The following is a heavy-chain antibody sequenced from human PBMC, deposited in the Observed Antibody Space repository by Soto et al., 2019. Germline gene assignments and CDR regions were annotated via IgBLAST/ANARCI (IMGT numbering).Heavy chain of an antibody. CDR2: ISGSGDST. V-gene: IGHV3-23*01. CDR1: GFTFSSYA. D-gene: IGHD6-19*01. CDR3: AIGVPGIAVAGTGYFQH. Sequence: EVQLLESGGGLVQTGGSLRLSCAASGFTFSSYAMSWVRQAPGKGLEWVSGISGSGDSTYYADSVKGRFTISRDNSKNTLYLQMNSLRAEDTAVYYCAIGVPGIAVAGTGYFQHWGQGTLLTVSS. J-gene: IGHJ1*01.